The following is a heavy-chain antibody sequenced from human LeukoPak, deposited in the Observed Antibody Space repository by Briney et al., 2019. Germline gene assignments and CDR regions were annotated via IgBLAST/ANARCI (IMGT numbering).Heavy chain of an antibody. CDR2: INPNSGGT. CDR1: GYTFTGYY. Sequence: ASVKVSCKASGYTFTGYYMHWVRQAPGQGLEWMGWINPNSGGTNYAQKFQGRVTMTRDTSISTAYMELSRLRSDDTAVYYCARHTLNYYYYMDVWGKGTTVTISS. V-gene: IGHV1-2*02. CDR3: ARHTLNYYYYMDV. J-gene: IGHJ6*03.